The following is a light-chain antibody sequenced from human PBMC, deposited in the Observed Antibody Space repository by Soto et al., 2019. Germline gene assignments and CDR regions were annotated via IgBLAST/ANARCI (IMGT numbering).Light chain of an antibody. CDR2: QDS. CDR3: QAWDSSTASYV. CDR1: KLGDKY. Sequence: ELTQPPSVCVSPGQTASITCSGDKLGDKYACWYQQKPGQSPVLVIYQDSKRPSGIPERFSGSNSGNTATLTISGTQAMDEADYYCQAWDSSTASYVFGTGTKLTVL. J-gene: IGLJ1*01. V-gene: IGLV3-1*01.